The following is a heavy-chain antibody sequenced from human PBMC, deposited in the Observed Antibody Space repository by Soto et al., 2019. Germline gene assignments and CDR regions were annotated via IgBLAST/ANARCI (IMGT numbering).Heavy chain of an antibody. CDR1: EGTFNSYA. CDR2: IIPYYNTL. CDR3: GSGASRGYTYVFDS. J-gene: IGHJ4*02. D-gene: IGHD1-1*01. V-gene: IGHV1-69*01. Sequence: QAQVVQSGAEVRKPGSSVKLSCKASEGTFNSYAIAWVRQAPGQGLEWMGGIIPYYNTLNYAQKFQDMVTMTADDSSTTVYMELSRLRSDVKSGYFCGSGASRGYTYVFDSWAQGTLVTVSS.